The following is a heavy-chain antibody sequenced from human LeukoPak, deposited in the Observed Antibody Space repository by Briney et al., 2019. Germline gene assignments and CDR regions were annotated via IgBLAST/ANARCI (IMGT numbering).Heavy chain of an antibody. CDR1: GFTFSSYG. Sequence: GGSLRLSCAASGFTFSSYGMHWVRQAPGKGLEWVAVISYDGSNKYYADSVKGRSTISRDNSKNTLYLQMNSLRAEDTAVYYCAKDLYYYGSGAPSSFDYWGQGTLVTVSS. CDR2: ISYDGSNK. D-gene: IGHD3-10*01. CDR3: AKDLYYYGSGAPSSFDY. V-gene: IGHV3-30*18. J-gene: IGHJ4*02.